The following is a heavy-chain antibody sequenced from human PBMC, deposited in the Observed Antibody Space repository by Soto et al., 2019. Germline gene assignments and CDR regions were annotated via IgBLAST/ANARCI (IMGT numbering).Heavy chain of an antibody. CDR3: ARGRGYDFWSGYLYFDY. D-gene: IGHD3-3*01. CDR2: INHSGST. Sequence: QVQLQQWGAGLLKPSETLSLTCAVYGGSFSGYYWSWIRQPPGKGLEWIGEINHSGSTNYNPSLKSRVTIAVYTSKNQFSLKLSSVTAADTAVYYCARGRGYDFWSGYLYFDYWGQGTLVTVSS. V-gene: IGHV4-34*01. CDR1: GGSFSGYY. J-gene: IGHJ4*02.